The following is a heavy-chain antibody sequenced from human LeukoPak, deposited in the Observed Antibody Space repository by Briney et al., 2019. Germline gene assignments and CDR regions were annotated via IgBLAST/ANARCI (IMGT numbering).Heavy chain of an antibody. CDR2: INHSGST. CDR3: ATFPYYYDSSDY. CDR1: GGSFSGYY. D-gene: IGHD3-22*01. Sequence: KPSENPSLNCAVYGGSFSGYYWSWIRQPPGKGLGWIGEINHSGSTNYNPSLKSRVTISVDTSKNQFSLKLSSVTAADTAVYYCATFPYYYDSSDYWGQGTLVTVSS. V-gene: IGHV4-34*01. J-gene: IGHJ4*02.